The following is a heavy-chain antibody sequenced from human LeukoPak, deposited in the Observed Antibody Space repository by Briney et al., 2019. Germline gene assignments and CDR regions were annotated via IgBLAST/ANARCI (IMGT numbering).Heavy chain of an antibody. V-gene: IGHV1-69*13. CDR2: IIPIFGTA. CDR1: GGTFSSYA. CDR3: ASVPYSSSPFYYYYMDV. D-gene: IGHD6-13*01. Sequence: SVKVSCKASGGTFSSYAISWVRQAPGQGLEWMGGIIPIFGTANYAQKFQGRVTITADESTSTAYMELSSLRSEDTAVYYCASVPYSSSPFYYYYMDVWGKGTTVTVSS. J-gene: IGHJ6*03.